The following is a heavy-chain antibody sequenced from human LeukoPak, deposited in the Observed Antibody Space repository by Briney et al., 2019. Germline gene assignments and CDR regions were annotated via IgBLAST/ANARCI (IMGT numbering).Heavy chain of an antibody. J-gene: IGHJ1*01. CDR2: ISAYNGDT. CDR3: ARGGSSWSAEYFQH. V-gene: IGHV1-18*01. Sequence: ASVKVSCKASGGTFSSYAISWVRQAPGQGLEWLGWISAYNGDTKYAQKLQDRVTMTTDTSTSTAYMELRSLRSDDTAVYFCARGGSSWSAEYFQHWGQGTLVTVSS. CDR1: GGTFSSYA. D-gene: IGHD6-13*01.